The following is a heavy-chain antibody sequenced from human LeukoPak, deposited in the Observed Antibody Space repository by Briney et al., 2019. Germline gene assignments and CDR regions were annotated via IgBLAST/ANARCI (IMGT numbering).Heavy chain of an antibody. CDR3: ARDSSITSPYSGFDP. V-gene: IGHV4-39*07. Sequence: PSESLSLTCNVSGDSISSSGYYWGWIRQPPGKGLEWIGSIYYSGSTYFDPSLKSRVTISVDTSKNQFSLNLSSVTARDTAVYYCARDSSITSPYSGFDPWGQGTLVTVSS. CDR1: GDSISSSGYY. D-gene: IGHD2-2*01. J-gene: IGHJ5*02. CDR2: IYYSGST.